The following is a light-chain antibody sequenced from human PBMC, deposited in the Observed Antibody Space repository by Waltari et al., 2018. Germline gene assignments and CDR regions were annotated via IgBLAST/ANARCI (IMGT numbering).Light chain of an antibody. CDR2: QHN. CDR1: KLGGNF. V-gene: IGLV3-1*01. Sequence: SYELTQPPSVSVSPGQTASITCSGAKLGGNFASWYQLRAGQSPVMVISQHNQRPSGIPERVSAYYSGNTATLTISGTQAMDEADYYCQAWDSNTVIFGGGTKLSVL. J-gene: IGLJ2*01. CDR3: QAWDSNTVI.